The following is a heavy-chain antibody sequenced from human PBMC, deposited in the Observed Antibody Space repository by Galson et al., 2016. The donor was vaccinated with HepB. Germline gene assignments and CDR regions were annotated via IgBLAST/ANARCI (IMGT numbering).Heavy chain of an antibody. CDR1: GFDFSYYA. CDR2: VSITGQTT. J-gene: IGHJ4*02. CDR3: AKPLSQMWLGFDS. V-gene: IGHV3-23*01. D-gene: IGHD5-18*01. Sequence: SLRLSCAASGFDFSYYAMAWVRQAPGEGLQWVATVSITGQTTYYADSVKGRFTITRDTSKNAVYLQMHRLTAEDTAIYYCAKPLSQMWLGFDSWGQGTLVTVSS.